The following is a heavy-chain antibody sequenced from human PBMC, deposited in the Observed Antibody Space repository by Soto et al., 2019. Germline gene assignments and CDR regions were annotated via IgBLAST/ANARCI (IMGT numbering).Heavy chain of an antibody. D-gene: IGHD4-17*01. Sequence: QVQLQESGPGLVKPSQTLSLTCTVSGGSISSGDYYWSWIRQPPGKGLEWIAYIYYSGSTYYNPSLKSRVTISVDTSKNQFSLKLSSVTAADTAVYYCASGGDYGDYVFDPWGQGTLVTVSS. CDR1: GGSISSGDYY. J-gene: IGHJ5*02. CDR3: ASGGDYGDYVFDP. V-gene: IGHV4-30-4*01. CDR2: IYYSGST.